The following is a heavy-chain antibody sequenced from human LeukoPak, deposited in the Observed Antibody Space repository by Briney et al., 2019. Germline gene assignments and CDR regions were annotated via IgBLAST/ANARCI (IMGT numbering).Heavy chain of an antibody. D-gene: IGHD1-26*01. V-gene: IGHV2-5*01. CDR3: ALVSGSYFDY. CDR2: IKWNDDK. CDR1: GSSLSTRGVD. Sequence: SGPARAKPRQILTLTCTFSGSSLSTRGVDVGWVRQHPRKALESHALIKWNDDKRYSPSLKSRLTITKDTSKNQVDLTMTSMDPVDTATYYCALVSGSYFDYWGEGTLVTVS. J-gene: IGHJ4*02.